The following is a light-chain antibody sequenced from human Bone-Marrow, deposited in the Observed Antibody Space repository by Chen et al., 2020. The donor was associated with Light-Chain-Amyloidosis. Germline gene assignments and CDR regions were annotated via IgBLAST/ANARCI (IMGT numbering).Light chain of an antibody. CDR1: QSVRNK. CDR3: HQRSSWPYT. Sequence: ELLLTQSPATLSLSPGDRATLSCRANQSVRNKLALYQQIRGQAPRLLIYDASNKAAGVPARFSGSGSVTEFTLTISNLEAEDFAVYDCHQRSSWPYTFGRGT. J-gene: IGKJ2*01. CDR2: DAS. V-gene: IGKV3-11*01.